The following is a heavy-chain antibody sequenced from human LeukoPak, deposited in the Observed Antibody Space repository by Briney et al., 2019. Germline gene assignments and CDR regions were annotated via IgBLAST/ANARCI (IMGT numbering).Heavy chain of an antibody. J-gene: IGHJ4*02. CDR3: ARDRHYYGSGIDY. CDR2: INPNSGGT. V-gene: IGHV1-2*02. D-gene: IGHD3-10*01. Sequence: ASVKVSCKASGYTFTGYYMHWVRQAPGQGLEWMGWINPNSGGTNYAQKFQGRVTMTRDTSISTAYMELSSLRAEDTAVYYCARDRHYYGSGIDYWGQGTLVTVSS. CDR1: GYTFTGYY.